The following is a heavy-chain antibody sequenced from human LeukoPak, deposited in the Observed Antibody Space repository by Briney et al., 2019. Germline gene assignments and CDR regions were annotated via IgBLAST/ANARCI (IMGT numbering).Heavy chain of an antibody. CDR2: IYYSGST. CDR3: ARAVTTVRFDP. D-gene: IGHD4-11*01. V-gene: IGHV4-30-4*01. Sequence: PSQTLCLTCTVSGGSISSGDYYWSWIRQPPGKGLEWIGYIYYSGSTYYNPSLKSRVTISVDTSKNQFSLKLSSVTAADTAVYYCARAVTTVRFDPWGQGTLVTVSS. J-gene: IGHJ5*02. CDR1: GGSISSGDYY.